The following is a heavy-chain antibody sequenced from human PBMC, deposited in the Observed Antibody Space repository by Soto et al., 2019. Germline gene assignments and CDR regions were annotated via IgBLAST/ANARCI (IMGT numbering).Heavy chain of an antibody. CDR2: INPSGGIT. J-gene: IGHJ4*02. Sequence: GASVKVSCKASGYTFTSYSMQWVRQAPGQGLEWMGIINPSGGITSYAQKFQGRVTMTRDTSTSTVYMELSSLSSEDTAVYYCARTPGWSGYYGFDYWGQGTLVTVSS. D-gene: IGHD3-3*01. CDR3: ARTPGWSGYYGFDY. V-gene: IGHV1-46*01. CDR1: GYTFTSYS.